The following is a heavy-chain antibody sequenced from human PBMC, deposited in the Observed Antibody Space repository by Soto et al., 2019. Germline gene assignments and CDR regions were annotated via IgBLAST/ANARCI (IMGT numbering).Heavy chain of an antibody. J-gene: IGHJ6*03. V-gene: IGHV4-34*01. CDR2: INHSGST. D-gene: IGHD2-2*02. Sequence: PSETLSLTCAVYGGSFSGYYWSWIRQPPGKGLEWIGEINHSGSTNYNPSLKSRVTISVDTSKNQFSLKLSSATAADTAVYYCARGYCSSTSCYNGHYYYYMDVWGKGTTVTVSS. CDR3: ARGYCSSTSCYNGHYYYYMDV. CDR1: GGSFSGYY.